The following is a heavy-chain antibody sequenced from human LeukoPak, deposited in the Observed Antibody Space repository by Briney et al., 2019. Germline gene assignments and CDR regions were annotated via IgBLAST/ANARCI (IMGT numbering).Heavy chain of an antibody. CDR3: AKVTMIVVVTSSPHDAFDI. D-gene: IGHD3-22*01. CDR2: ISYDENIK. Sequence: GGSLRLSCAASGFTFSSYAMHWVRQAPGKGLEWVAAISYDENIKNYADSVKGRFTISRDNSKNTLYLQMNSLRAEDTAVYYCAKVTMIVVVTSSPHDAFDIWGQGTMVTVSS. CDR1: GFTFSSYA. J-gene: IGHJ3*02. V-gene: IGHV3-30*04.